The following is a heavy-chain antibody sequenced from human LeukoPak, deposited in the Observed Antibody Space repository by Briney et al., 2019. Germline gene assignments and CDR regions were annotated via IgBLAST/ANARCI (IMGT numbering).Heavy chain of an antibody. D-gene: IGHD1-7*01. J-gene: IGHJ4*02. Sequence: SETLSLTCTVSGGSISSSSYYWGWIRQPPGKGLEWIGSIYYSGTTYYNPSLQSRVTISVDTSRNQFSLKLSSVTAADTAVYYCARGERERRNWNSGYYFDYWGQGTLVTVSS. CDR1: GGSISSSSYY. CDR3: ARGERERRNWNSGYYFDY. CDR2: IYYSGTT. V-gene: IGHV4-39*07.